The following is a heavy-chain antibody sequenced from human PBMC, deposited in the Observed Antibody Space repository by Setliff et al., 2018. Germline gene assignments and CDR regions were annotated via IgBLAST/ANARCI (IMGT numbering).Heavy chain of an antibody. V-gene: IGHV4-59*01. CDR2: VYYSGIA. Sequence: SETLSLTCTVSGGSISTYYWSWIRQPPGKGLEWIGYVYYSGIANYSPSLRSRLTISVDTSKNQFSLKLRSVTAADTAVYYCARGGTFRYFDYWGQGTPVTVSS. CDR3: ARGGTFRYFDY. J-gene: IGHJ4*02. D-gene: IGHD5-12*01. CDR1: GGSISTYY.